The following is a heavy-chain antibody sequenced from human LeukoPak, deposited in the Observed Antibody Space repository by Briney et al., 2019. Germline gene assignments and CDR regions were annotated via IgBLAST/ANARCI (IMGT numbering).Heavy chain of an antibody. CDR1: GFTFSSYE. CDR2: IYTGGST. Sequence: GGSLRLSCAASGFTFSSYEMNWVRQAPGKGLEWVSIIYTGGSTYYADSVKGRFTISRDNSKNTLYLQMNSLRAEDTAVYYCARDWAGRYYFDYWGQGTVVTVSS. J-gene: IGHJ4*02. CDR3: ARDWAGRYYFDY. V-gene: IGHV3-53*01. D-gene: IGHD1-26*01.